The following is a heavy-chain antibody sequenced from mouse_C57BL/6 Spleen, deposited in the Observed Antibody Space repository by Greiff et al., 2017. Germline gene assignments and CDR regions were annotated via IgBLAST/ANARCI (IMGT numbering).Heavy chain of an antibody. Sequence: VKLVESGPGLVAPSQSLSIPCTVSGFSLTSYGVHWVRPPPGKGLAWLVVIWSDGSTTYNSALKSRLSISKDNSKSQVFLKMNSLQTDDTAMYYCARQVYDYDAAWFAYWGQGTLVTVSA. D-gene: IGHD2-4*01. CDR2: IWSDGST. CDR1: GFSLTSYG. V-gene: IGHV2-6-1*01. CDR3: ARQVYDYDAAWFAY. J-gene: IGHJ3*01.